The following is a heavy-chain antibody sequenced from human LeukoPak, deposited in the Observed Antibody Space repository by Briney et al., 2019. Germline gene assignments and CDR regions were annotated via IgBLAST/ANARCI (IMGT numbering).Heavy chain of an antibody. D-gene: IGHD6-19*01. CDR1: GGSLSGYY. J-gene: IGHJ3*02. Sequence: SETLSLTCAVYGGSLSGYYWSWIRQPPGKGLEWIGEINHSGSTNYNPSLKSRVTISVDTSKNQFSLKLSSVTAADTAVYYCARAAGTPNDAFDIWGQGTMVTVSS. CDR3: ARAAGTPNDAFDI. CDR2: INHSGST. V-gene: IGHV4-34*01.